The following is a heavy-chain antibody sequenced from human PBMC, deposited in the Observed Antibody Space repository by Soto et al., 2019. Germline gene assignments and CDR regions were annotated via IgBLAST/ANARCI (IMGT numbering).Heavy chain of an antibody. V-gene: IGHV4-61*01. CDR2: IHYSGTS. CDR3: VSQCISTSCYGRGDY. J-gene: IGHJ4*02. D-gene: IGHD2-2*01. CDR1: GGSVSSGTYY. Sequence: AETLSLTCSVSGGSVSSGTYYWSWIRQPPGKGLEWIGFIHYSGTSNYNPYLKSRVTISLDKSKNQFSLSRSSVTAADPAMNYCVSQCISTSCYGRGDYWGQGTLVTVSS.